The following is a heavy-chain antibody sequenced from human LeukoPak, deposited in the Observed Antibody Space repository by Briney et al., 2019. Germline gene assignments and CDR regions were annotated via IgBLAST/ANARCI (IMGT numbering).Heavy chain of an antibody. CDR3: ARGSYSSGWYGGNWFDP. CDR2: ISAYNGNT. CDR1: GYTFTSYG. Sequence: GASVKVSCKASGYTFTSYGISWVRQAPGQGLEWMGWISAYNGNTNYAQKLQGRVTMTTDTSTSTAYMELRSLRSDDTAVYYCARGSYSSGWYGGNWFDPWGQGTLVTVSS. V-gene: IGHV1-18*01. D-gene: IGHD6-19*01. J-gene: IGHJ5*02.